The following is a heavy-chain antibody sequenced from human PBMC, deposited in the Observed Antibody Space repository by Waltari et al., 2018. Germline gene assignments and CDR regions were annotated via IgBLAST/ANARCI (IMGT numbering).Heavy chain of an antibody. V-gene: IGHV3-53*01. CDR1: GFTVSSNY. J-gene: IGHJ4*02. CDR2: IYSGGST. Sequence: EVQLVESGGGMIQPGGSLRLSCAASGFTVSSNYMSWVRQAPGKGLEWVSVIYSGGSTYYADSVKGRFTISRDNSKNTLYLQMNSLRAEDTAVYYCIPGPLEAPGFDYWGQGTLVTFSS. D-gene: IGHD2-21*01. CDR3: IPGPLEAPGFDY.